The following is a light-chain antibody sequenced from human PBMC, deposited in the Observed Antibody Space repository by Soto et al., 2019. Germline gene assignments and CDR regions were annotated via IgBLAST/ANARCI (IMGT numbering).Light chain of an antibody. CDR2: GAS. Sequence: IVFTQSPGTLTLSPWQGATVSCKARQSVTSNYLAWYQQHPGQAPRLLIYGASRRATGVPDRLIGSGSGTDFTLTISRLEPEDFAVYYCQHYITSLTTFGQGTKVDIK. J-gene: IGKJ1*01. CDR1: QSVTSNY. CDR3: QHYITSLTT. V-gene: IGKV3-20*01.